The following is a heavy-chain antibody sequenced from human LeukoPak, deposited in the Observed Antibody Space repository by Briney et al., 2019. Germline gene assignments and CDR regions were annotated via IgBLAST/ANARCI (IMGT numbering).Heavy chain of an antibody. V-gene: IGHV3-7*01. J-gene: IGHJ4*02. CDR1: GFTFSSYW. D-gene: IGHD3-3*01. CDR3: AADYDFWSGSDY. CDR2: IKQDGSEK. Sequence: PGGSLTLSCTASGFTFSSYWMSWVRQAPGKGLEWVANIKQDGSEKYYVDSAKGRITISRDNAKNSLYLQMNSLRAEDTAAYYCAADYDFWSGSDYWGQGTLVTVSS.